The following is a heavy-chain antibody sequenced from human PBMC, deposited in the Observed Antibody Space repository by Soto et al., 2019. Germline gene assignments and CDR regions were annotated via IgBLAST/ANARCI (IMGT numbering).Heavy chain of an antibody. D-gene: IGHD3-10*01. CDR1: GYTFTSYG. CDR2: ISAYNGNT. Sequence: ASVKVSCKASGYTFTSYGISWVRQAPGQGLEWMGWISAYNGNTNYAQKLQGRVTMTTDTSTSTAYMELRSLRSDDTAVYYCARDGSGSYYLGSFDYWGQGTLVTVSS. CDR3: ARDGSGSYYLGSFDY. J-gene: IGHJ4*02. V-gene: IGHV1-18*01.